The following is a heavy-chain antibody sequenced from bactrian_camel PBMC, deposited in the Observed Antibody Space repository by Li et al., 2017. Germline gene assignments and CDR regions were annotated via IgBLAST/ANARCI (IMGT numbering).Heavy chain of an antibody. J-gene: IGHJ4*01. V-gene: IGHV3S54*01. D-gene: IGHD7*01. CDR2: IFTGGGTT. Sequence: HVQLVESGGGSVVAGGSLRLSCTASGYTYTPNRMAWFRQLPGKEREAVAAIFTGGGTTYYGDSVKGRFTIAEDNAKNTLDLQMNSLKPGDTATYFCVARREIGCSVAEFAYEYWGQGTQVTVS. CDR1: GYTYTPNR. CDR3: VARREIGCSVAEFAYEY.